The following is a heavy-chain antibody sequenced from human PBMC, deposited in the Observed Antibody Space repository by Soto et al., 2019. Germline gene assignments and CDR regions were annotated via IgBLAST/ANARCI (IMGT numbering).Heavy chain of an antibody. V-gene: IGHV3-30*18. CDR2: ISYDGSNK. CDR3: AKPLGPRYSYGHDYYGMDV. J-gene: IGHJ6*02. Sequence: GGSLRLSCAASGFTFSSYGMHWVRQAPGKGLEWVAVISYDGSNKYYADSVKGRFTISRDNSKNTLYLQMNSLRAEDTAVYYCAKPLGPRYSYGHDYYGMDVWGQGTTVTVSS. CDR1: GFTFSSYG. D-gene: IGHD5-18*01.